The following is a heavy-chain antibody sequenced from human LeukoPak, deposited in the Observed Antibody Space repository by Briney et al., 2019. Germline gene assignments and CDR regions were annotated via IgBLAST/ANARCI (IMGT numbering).Heavy chain of an antibody. D-gene: IGHD3-22*01. CDR3: ATTIWYFYESSGS. J-gene: IGHJ5*02. Sequence: SETLSLTCTVSGGSISNSSYYWGWIRQPPGKGLEWIGTIYYSGSTYYNPSLKSRVTISVDTSKNQFSLKLSSVTAADTAVYYCATTIWYFYESSGSWGQGILVTVSS. CDR2: IYYSGST. CDR1: GGSISNSSYY. V-gene: IGHV4-39*01.